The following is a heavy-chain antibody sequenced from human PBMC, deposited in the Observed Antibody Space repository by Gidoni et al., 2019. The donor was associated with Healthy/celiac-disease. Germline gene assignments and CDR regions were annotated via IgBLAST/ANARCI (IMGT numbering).Heavy chain of an antibody. D-gene: IGHD6-19*01. CDR3: AKDGSSSGW. CDR1: GFTFSSYA. CDR2: RRGRGGST. Sequence: EVQLLESGGGLVQPGGSLRLSCAASGFTFSSYAMSWFRQAPGRGREWVSARRGRGGSTYNADSVKGRFTISRDNSKNTLYLQMNSLRAEDTAVYYCAKDGSSSGWGGQGTLVTVSS. J-gene: IGHJ4*02. V-gene: IGHV3-23*01.